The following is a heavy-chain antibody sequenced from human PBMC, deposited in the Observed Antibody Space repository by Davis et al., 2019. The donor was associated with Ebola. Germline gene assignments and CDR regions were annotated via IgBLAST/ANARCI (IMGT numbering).Heavy chain of an antibody. CDR1: GFTVSSNY. D-gene: IGHD4-17*01. J-gene: IGHJ6*02. CDR2: IYSGGST. Sequence: GGSLRLSCAASGFTVSSNYMSWVRQAPGKGLEWVSVIYSGGSTYYADSVKGRFTISRDNSKNTLYLQMNSLRAEDTAVYYCATDSSYGAVVNYYGMDVWGQGTTVTVSS. V-gene: IGHV3-53*01. CDR3: ATDSSYGAVVNYYGMDV.